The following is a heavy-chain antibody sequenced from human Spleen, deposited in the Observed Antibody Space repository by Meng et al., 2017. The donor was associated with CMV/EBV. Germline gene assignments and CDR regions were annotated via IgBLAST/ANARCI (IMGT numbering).Heavy chain of an antibody. Sequence: LACAVVGFTVRRSALSWVRWAPGKGWEWVSAFSGSVGSTYYAASVKGRFTISRDNSKNTLYLQMNSLRAEDTAVYYCAKAGSSSSPFWGQGTLVTVSS. CDR2: FSGSVGST. V-gene: IGHV3-23*01. D-gene: IGHD6-6*01. CDR3: AKAGSSSSPF. CDR1: GFTVRRSA. J-gene: IGHJ4*02.